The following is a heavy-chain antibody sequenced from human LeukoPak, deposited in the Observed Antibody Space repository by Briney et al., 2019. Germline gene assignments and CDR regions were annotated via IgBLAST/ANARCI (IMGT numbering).Heavy chain of an antibody. Sequence: PGGSLRLSCAASGFTFSSYAMSWVRQAPGKGLEWVSAISGSGGSTYYADSVKGRFTISRDNSKNTLYLQMNSLRAEDTAVYYCAKDPRYFDWLLSGNYYYYGMDAWGQGTTVTVS. V-gene: IGHV3-23*01. J-gene: IGHJ6*02. CDR2: ISGSGGST. CDR1: GFTFSSYA. CDR3: AKDPRYFDWLLSGNYYYYGMDA. D-gene: IGHD3-9*01.